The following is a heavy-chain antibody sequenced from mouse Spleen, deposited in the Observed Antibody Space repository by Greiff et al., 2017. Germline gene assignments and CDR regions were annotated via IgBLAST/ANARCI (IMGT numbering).Heavy chain of an antibody. D-gene: IGHD3-1*01. V-gene: IGHV3-6*01. Sequence: EVQLQESGPGLVKPSQSLSLTCSVTGYSITSGYYWNWIRQFPGNKLEWMGYISYDGSNNYNPSLKNRISITRDTSKNQFFLKLNSVTTEDTATYYCARAPARATWDYWGQGTTLTVSS. CDR3: ARAPARATWDY. J-gene: IGHJ2*01. CDR1: GYSITSGYY. CDR2: ISYDGSN.